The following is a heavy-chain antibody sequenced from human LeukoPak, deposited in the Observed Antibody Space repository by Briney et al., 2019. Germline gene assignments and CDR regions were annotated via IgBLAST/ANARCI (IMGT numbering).Heavy chain of an antibody. Sequence: PSETLSLTCTVSGGSISSYYWSWIRQPPGKGLEWIGYIYYSGSTNYNPSLKSRVTISVDTSKNQFSLKLSSATAADTAVYYCARVSGEKSLMRYYYYYGMDVWGQGTTVTVSS. CDR1: GGSISSYY. V-gene: IGHV4-59*01. D-gene: IGHD3-10*01. CDR2: IYYSGST. J-gene: IGHJ6*02. CDR3: ARVSGEKSLMRYYYYYGMDV.